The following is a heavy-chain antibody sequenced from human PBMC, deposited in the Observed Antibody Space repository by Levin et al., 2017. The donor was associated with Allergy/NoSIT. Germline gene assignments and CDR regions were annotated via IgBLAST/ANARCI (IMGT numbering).Heavy chain of an antibody. Sequence: PSQTLSLTCTVSGGSISSGGHYWSWIRQHPGKGLEWIGYIDDTGYTYYNPSLKSRVTISVDTSKNQFSLKLRSVTAADTAVYYCAREGAAGFRLNYYYAMDVWGRGTTVTVSS. CDR2: IDDTGYT. V-gene: IGHV4-31*03. CDR3: AREGAAGFRLNYYYAMDV. D-gene: IGHD3-10*01. J-gene: IGHJ6*02. CDR1: GGSISSGGHY.